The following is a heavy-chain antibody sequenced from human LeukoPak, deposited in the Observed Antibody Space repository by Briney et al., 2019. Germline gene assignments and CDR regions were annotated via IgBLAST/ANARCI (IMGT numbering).Heavy chain of an antibody. V-gene: IGHV4-59*01. J-gene: IGHJ4*02. CDR2: IYYSGGT. CDR1: GGSISSDN. CDR3: ARTSGYGSGTALGY. D-gene: IGHD3-10*01. Sequence: SETLSLTCTVPGGSISSDNWSWIRQPLGKRLEWIGYIYYSGGTNYNPSLKSRVTVSVDTSKNQFSLKLSSVTAADTAVYYCARTSGYGSGTALGYWGQGTLVTVSS.